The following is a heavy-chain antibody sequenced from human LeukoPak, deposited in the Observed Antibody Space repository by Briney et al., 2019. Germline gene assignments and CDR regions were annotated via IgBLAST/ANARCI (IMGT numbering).Heavy chain of an antibody. CDR1: GFTFSTYG. V-gene: IGHV3-23*01. CDR3: AKDDGFVVVTAIFDY. CDR2: ISGSGGST. D-gene: IGHD2-21*02. J-gene: IGHJ4*02. Sequence: SGGTLRLSCAASGFTFSTYGMSWVRQAPGKGLEWVSAISGSGGSTYYADSVKGRFTISRDNSKNTLYLQMNSLRAEDTAVYYCAKDDGFVVVTAIFDYWGQGTLVTVSS.